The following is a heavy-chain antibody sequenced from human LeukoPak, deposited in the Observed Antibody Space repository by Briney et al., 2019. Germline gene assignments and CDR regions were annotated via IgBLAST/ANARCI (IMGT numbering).Heavy chain of an antibody. D-gene: IGHD3-22*01. Sequence: GGSLRLSCAASGFTFDDYAMHWVRQAPGKGLEWVSGISWNSGSIAYADSVKGRFTISRDNTKNSLYLQMNSLRAEDTALYYRAKALGSSGYYSPDYWGQGTLVTVSS. CDR3: AKALGSSGYYSPDY. V-gene: IGHV3-9*01. CDR2: ISWNSGSI. CDR1: GFTFDDYA. J-gene: IGHJ4*02.